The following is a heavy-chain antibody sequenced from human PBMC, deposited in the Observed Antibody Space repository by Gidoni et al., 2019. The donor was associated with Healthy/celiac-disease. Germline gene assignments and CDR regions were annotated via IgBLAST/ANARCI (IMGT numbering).Heavy chain of an antibody. CDR3: ARVGFSSLNDY. D-gene: IGHD1-26*01. Sequence: EVQLVESGGGLVQPGGSLRLSCAASGFTVSSNYMSWVRQAPGKGLEWVSVIYSGGSTYYADSVKCRFTISRDNSKNTLYLQMNSLRAEDTAVYYCARVGFSSLNDYWGQGTLVTVSS. CDR1: GFTVSSNY. CDR2: IYSGGST. J-gene: IGHJ4*02. V-gene: IGHV3-66*02.